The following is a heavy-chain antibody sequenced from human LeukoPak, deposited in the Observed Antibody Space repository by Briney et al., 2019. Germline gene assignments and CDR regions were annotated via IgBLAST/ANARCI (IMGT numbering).Heavy chain of an antibody. CDR2: ISYDGNNK. V-gene: IGHV3-30*04. D-gene: IGHD3-10*01. CDR1: GFTFTTYA. Sequence: PGGSLRLSCAASGFTFTTYAIHWVRQAPGKGLEWVALISYDGNNKYYADSVKGRFTISRDNSKNTLYLQMNGLRADDTAVYYCARGPSITMVRGGQWYYYMDVWGKGTTVTISS. J-gene: IGHJ6*03. CDR3: ARGPSITMVRGGQWYYYMDV.